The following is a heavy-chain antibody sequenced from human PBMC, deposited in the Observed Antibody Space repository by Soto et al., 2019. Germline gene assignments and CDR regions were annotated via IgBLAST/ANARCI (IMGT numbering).Heavy chain of an antibody. CDR1: GGSISSGGYY. J-gene: IGHJ5*02. Sequence: QVQLQESGPGLVKPSQTLSLTCTVSGGSISSGGYYWSWIRQHPGKGLEWIGYIYYSGSTYYNPSREGRGTSSVDTSKNQCSRKLSSVTAADTAVYYCARGHYSNSAHWFDPWGQGTLVTVSS. CDR2: IYYSGST. D-gene: IGHD2-15*01. V-gene: IGHV4-31*03. CDR3: ARGHYSNSAHWFDP.